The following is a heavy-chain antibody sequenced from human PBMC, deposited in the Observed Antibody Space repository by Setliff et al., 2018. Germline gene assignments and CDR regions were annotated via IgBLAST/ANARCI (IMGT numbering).Heavy chain of an antibody. CDR2: IHYSENT. CDR1: GGSITSGRYY. J-gene: IGHJ6*03. Sequence: PSETLSLTCTVSGGSITSGRYYWGWIRQPPGQGLEWIASIHYSENTYYNPSLKTRVTISVDTSKNQFSLKLSFVTAADTAVYYCARQPYSTTYYYYYYYMDVWGKGTTVTVSS. D-gene: IGHD6-13*01. CDR3: ARQPYSTTYYYYYYYMDV. V-gene: IGHV4-39*01.